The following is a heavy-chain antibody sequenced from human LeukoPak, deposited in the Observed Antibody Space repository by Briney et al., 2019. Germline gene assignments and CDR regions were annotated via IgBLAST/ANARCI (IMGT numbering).Heavy chain of an antibody. CDR3: ARESDRHHDLWSGYLALDY. CDR1: GFSFSTYA. J-gene: IGHJ4*02. Sequence: PGGSLRLSCAASGFSFSTYAMSWVRQAPGKGLEWISGISGSGGTTHYADSVKGRFTISRDNSKNTLYLQMNSLRAEDTAVYYCARESDRHHDLWSGYLALDYWGQGTLVTVSS. V-gene: IGHV3-23*01. CDR2: ISGSGGTT. D-gene: IGHD3-3*01.